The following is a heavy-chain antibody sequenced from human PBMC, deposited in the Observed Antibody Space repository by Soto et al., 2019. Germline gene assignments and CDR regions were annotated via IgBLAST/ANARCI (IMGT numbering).Heavy chain of an antibody. J-gene: IGHJ4*02. CDR2: IYYSGST. Sequence: SETLSLTCTVSGGSISSYYWSWIRQPPGKGLEWIGYIYYSGSTNYNPSLKSRVTISVDTSKNQFSLKLSSVTAADTAVYYCARGPYCGGDCYPSPFDYWGQGTLVTVSS. V-gene: IGHV4-59*01. CDR3: ARGPYCGGDCYPSPFDY. CDR1: GGSISSYY. D-gene: IGHD2-21*01.